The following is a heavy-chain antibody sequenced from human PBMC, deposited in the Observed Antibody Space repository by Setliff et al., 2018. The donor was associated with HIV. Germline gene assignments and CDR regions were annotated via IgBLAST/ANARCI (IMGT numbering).Heavy chain of an antibody. CDR2: IYYTGTT. D-gene: IGHD1-26*01. Sequence: SETLSLTCTVAGGSISSTYWSWIRQPPGKGLEWIGYIYYTGTTDYSTSFKSRVTISLDTSKTQFSLKLNSVTAADTAVYYCARGPPQGGGTYWSAFDIWGQGTMVTVSS. CDR1: GGSISSTY. V-gene: IGHV4-59*01. CDR3: ARGPPQGGGTYWSAFDI. J-gene: IGHJ3*02.